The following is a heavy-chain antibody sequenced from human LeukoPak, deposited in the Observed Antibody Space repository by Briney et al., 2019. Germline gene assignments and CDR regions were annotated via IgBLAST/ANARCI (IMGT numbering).Heavy chain of an antibody. CDR1: GFTFSDYY. V-gene: IGHV3-11*04. D-gene: IGHD3-10*01. CDR3: ARDGWATSDY. J-gene: IGHJ4*02. Sequence: GGSLRLSCAASGFTFSDYYMSWIRQAPGKGLEWVSYIGSSGSPIYYADSVRGRFTISRDNAKNSLYLQVNSLRAEDTAVYYCARDGWATSDYWGQGTLVTVSS. CDR2: IGSSGSPI.